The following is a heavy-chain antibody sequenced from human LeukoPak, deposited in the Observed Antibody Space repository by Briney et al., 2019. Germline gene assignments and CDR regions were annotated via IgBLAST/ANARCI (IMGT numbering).Heavy chain of an antibody. J-gene: IGHJ5*02. CDR1: GGSISSSPYY. V-gene: IGHV4-39*02. D-gene: IGHD1/OR15-1a*01. CDR2: INYSGST. CDR3: AREVGGQEKTTFDP. Sequence: SETLSLAWTVSGGSISSSPYYWGWIRPRPEKGLEWSRSINYSGSTYYNPSLKSRVTISVDTSKNQFSLKLSSVTAAHTAVYYCAREVGGQEKTTFDPWGQRTPVTASS.